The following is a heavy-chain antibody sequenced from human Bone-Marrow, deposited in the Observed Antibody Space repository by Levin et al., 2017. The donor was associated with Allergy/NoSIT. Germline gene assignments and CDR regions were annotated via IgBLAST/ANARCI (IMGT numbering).Heavy chain of an antibody. CDR2: ISWNSGSI. V-gene: IGHV3-9*01. CDR3: AKVGDSSGYWDYFDY. CDR1: GFTFDDYA. J-gene: IGHJ4*02. D-gene: IGHD3-22*01. Sequence: GGSLRLSCAASGFTFDDYAMHWVRQAPGKGLEWVSGISWNSGSIGYADSVKGRFTISRDNAKNSLYLQMNSLRAEDTALYYCAKVGDSSGYWDYFDYWGQGTLVTVSS.